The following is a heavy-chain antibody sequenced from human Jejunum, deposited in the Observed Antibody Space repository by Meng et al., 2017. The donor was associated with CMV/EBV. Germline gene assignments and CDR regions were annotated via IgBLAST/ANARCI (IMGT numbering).Heavy chain of an antibody. D-gene: IGHD6-6*01. CDR3: ASPPPIGAALDY. V-gene: IGHV3-66*01. Sequence: VWLGGLGGTLGQPGGSLGPSCAVSGFTVSRNFMTWVRQAPGKGLEWVSIIYGDGGTDYADSVKGRFTISRDNSRNTLYLQMNSLRAEDTAVYYCASPPPIGAALDYWGQGTLVTVSS. J-gene: IGHJ4*02. CDR1: GFTVSRNF. CDR2: IYGDGGT.